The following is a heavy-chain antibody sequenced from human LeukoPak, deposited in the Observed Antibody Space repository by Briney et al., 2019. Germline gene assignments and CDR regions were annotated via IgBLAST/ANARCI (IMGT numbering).Heavy chain of an antibody. CDR2: INHSEST. CDR1: GGSFSGYY. V-gene: IGHV4-34*01. J-gene: IGHJ4*02. CDR3: AREDCTNGVCLSFDY. D-gene: IGHD2-8*01. Sequence: SETLSLTCAVYGGSFSGYYWSWIRQPPGKGLEWIGEINHSESTNYNPSLKSRVTMSVDTSKNQFSLKLTSVTAADTAVYFCAREDCTNGVCLSFDYWGQGTLVTVSS.